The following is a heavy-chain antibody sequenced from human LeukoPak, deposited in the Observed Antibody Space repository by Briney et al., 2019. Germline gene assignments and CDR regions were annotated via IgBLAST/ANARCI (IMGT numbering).Heavy chain of an antibody. J-gene: IGHJ4*02. CDR1: VHSLNRANDH. CDR2: IYYTGST. Sequence: DPQSLPCTVSVHSLNRANDHGPWGSQPPAGGGEWIGYIYYTGSTTYNPSLKSRVTISMDTSKNQFSLKLSSVTAADTAMYYCAGAPNTAYFDYWGQGTLATVSS. CDR3: AGAPNTAYFDY. V-gene: IGHV4-61*01.